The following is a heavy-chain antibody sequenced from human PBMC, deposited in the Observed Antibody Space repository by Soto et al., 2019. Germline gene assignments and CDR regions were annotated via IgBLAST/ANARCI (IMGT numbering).Heavy chain of an antibody. CDR1: GFTFSSYA. CDR2: ISYDGSNK. CDR3: ASHPGGYCSGGSCSPFDAFDI. Sequence: GSLRLSCAASGFTFSSYAMHWVRQAPGKGLEWVAVISYDGSNKYYADSVKGRFTISRDNSKNTLYLQMNSLRAEDTAVYYCASHPGGYCSGGSCSPFDAFDIWGQGTMVTV. V-gene: IGHV3-30-3*01. J-gene: IGHJ3*02. D-gene: IGHD2-15*01.